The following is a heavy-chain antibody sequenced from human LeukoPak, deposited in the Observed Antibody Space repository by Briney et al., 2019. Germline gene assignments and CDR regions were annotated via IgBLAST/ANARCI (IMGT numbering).Heavy chain of an antibody. J-gene: IGHJ4*02. Sequence: GGSLRLSCAASGFTFSSYAMSWVRQAPGKGLEWVSAIPGSGDSTNYADSVKGRFTISRDNSKNTLYLKMNSLRAADTDVYYCAKRSGVSYGYFDYWGQGTLVTVSS. D-gene: IGHD1-26*01. CDR3: AKRSGVSYGYFDY. V-gene: IGHV3-23*01. CDR1: GFTFSSYA. CDR2: IPGSGDST.